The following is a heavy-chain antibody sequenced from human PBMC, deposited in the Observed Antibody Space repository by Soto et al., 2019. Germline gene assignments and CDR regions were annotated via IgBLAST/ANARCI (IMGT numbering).Heavy chain of an antibody. CDR1: GGTFNNYA. D-gene: IGHD1-26*01. CDR2: IIRIFDTP. Sequence: QVQLVQSGAEVKKPGSSVKVSCNASGGTFNNYAFSWVRQAPGQGLEWVGGIIRIFDTPGYAHKFQGRVTIIADESTSTVDMELSSLTAEDTAVYYCARGVREMATISTFDYWGQGTQVTVSS. CDR3: ARGVREMATISTFDY. V-gene: IGHV1-69*01. J-gene: IGHJ4*02.